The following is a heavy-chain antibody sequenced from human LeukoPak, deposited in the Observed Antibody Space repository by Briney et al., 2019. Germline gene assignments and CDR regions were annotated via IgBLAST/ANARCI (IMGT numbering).Heavy chain of an antibody. Sequence: GGSLRLSCVASGFTFSNHCKQWVRQAPGKGLVWVSRINSDGSSTRYADSVKGRFTISRDNAKNSLYLQMNSLRAEDTAVYYCAELGITMIGGVWGKGTTVTISS. CDR1: GFTFSNHC. D-gene: IGHD3-10*02. V-gene: IGHV3-74*01. CDR2: INSDGSST. CDR3: AELGITMIGGV. J-gene: IGHJ6*04.